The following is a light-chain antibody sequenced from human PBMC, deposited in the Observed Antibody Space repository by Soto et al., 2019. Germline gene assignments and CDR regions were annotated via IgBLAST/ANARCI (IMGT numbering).Light chain of an antibody. V-gene: IGLV2-11*01. J-gene: IGLJ3*02. Sequence: QSALTQPRSVSGSPGQSVTISCTGTSSDVGGYNYVSWYQQRPGKAPKLMIYDVSERPSGVPDRFSGSKSGNTASLTISGLQAENEADYYCCSYAGGYTWVFGGGTKLTVL. CDR1: SSDVGGYNY. CDR2: DVS. CDR3: CSYAGGYTWV.